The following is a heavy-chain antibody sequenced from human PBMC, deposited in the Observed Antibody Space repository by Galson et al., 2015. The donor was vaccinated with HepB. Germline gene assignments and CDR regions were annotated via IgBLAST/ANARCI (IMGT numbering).Heavy chain of an antibody. D-gene: IGHD2-21*02. CDR2: IYTSEST. V-gene: IGHV4-4*07. Sequence: ETLSLTCTVSGGSISSYYWSWIRQPAGKGLEWIGRIYTSESTNYNPSLKSRVTMSVDKSKNQFSLKLSSVTAADTAVYYCARHCGGDCYSSYYFDYWGQGTLVTVSS. CDR1: GGSISSYY. CDR3: ARHCGGDCYSSYYFDY. J-gene: IGHJ4*02.